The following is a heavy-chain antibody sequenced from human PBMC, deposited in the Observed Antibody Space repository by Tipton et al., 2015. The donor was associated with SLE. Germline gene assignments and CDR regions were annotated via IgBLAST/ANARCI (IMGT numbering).Heavy chain of an antibody. CDR3: ARGPHSSSYDY. J-gene: IGHJ4*02. D-gene: IGHD6-13*01. V-gene: IGHV4-39*07. Sequence: TLSLTCTVSGDPISSSTYYWGWIRQPPGKGLEWIGSIYYSGSTYYNPSLKSRVTISVDTSKNQFSLKLSSVTAAGTAVYYCARGPHSSSYDYWGQGTLVTVSS. CDR2: IYYSGST. CDR1: GDPISSSTYY.